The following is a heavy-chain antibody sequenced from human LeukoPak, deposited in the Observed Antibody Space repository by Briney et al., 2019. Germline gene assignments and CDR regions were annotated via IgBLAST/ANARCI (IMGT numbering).Heavy chain of an antibody. Sequence: SVKVSCKASGYTFTSFFMHWVRQAPGQGLEWMGIINPRGGSATSAQRFQGRLTVTRDTSTSTVYMELSSLTSEDTAVYYCASRQGQWLAFDYWGQGTLVTVSS. CDR1: GYTFTSFF. CDR3: ASRQGQWLAFDY. D-gene: IGHD6-19*01. CDR2: INPRGGSA. V-gene: IGHV1-46*01. J-gene: IGHJ4*02.